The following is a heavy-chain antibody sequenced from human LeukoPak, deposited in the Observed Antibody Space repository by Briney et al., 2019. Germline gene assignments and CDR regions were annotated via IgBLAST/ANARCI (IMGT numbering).Heavy chain of an antibody. CDR3: ARDLRYSSGWSAGDAFDI. CDR1: GFTVSNNY. D-gene: IGHD6-19*01. Sequence: PGGSLRLSCAASGFTVSNNYMGWVRQAPGKGLEWVSVIYSGGSTYYADSVKGRFTISRDNSKNTLYLQMNSLRAEDTAVYYCARDLRYSSGWSAGDAFDIWGQGTMVTVSS. CDR2: IYSGGST. V-gene: IGHV3-53*01. J-gene: IGHJ3*02.